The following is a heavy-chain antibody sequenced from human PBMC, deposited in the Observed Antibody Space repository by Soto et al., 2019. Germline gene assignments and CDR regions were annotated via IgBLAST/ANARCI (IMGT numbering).Heavy chain of an antibody. V-gene: IGHV4-61*08. CDR1: GGSVSSGDYY. CDR2: IYYSGST. J-gene: IGHJ5*02. Sequence: SETLSLTCTVSGGSVSSGDYYWSWIRQPPGKGLEWIGYIYYSGSTNYNPSLKSRVSISLDTSKNQFSLRLTSVTAADTAVYYCARIPVDTYMINWFDPWGQGTLVTVPQ. D-gene: IGHD5-18*01. CDR3: ARIPVDTYMINWFDP.